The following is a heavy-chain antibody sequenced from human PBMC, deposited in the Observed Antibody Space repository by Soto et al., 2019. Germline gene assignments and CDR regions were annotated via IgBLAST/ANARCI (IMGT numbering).Heavy chain of an antibody. CDR2: VYYRGRS. CDR1: GGSVTNSSYY. V-gene: IGHV4-39*01. D-gene: IGHD4-4*01. J-gene: IGHJ4*02. Sequence: SETLSLTCTVSGGSVTNSSYYWGWIRQSPGKGLEWIGSVYYRGRSYSKSSVKSRVTISVDTSKNRFSLSLNSVTASDAAVYFCGSQRTTVPTQAFFVAWGRGAPSTVAS. CDR3: GSQRTTVPTQAFFVA.